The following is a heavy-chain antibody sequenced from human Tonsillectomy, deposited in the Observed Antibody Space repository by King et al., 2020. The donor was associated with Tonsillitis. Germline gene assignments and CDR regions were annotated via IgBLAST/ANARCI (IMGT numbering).Heavy chain of an antibody. CDR3: ARHLRRYCSGGSCYPRF. CDR1: GGSISSYY. Sequence: QLQESGPGLVKPSETLSLTCTVSGGSISSYYWSWIRQPPGKGLEWIGYIYYSGSTNYNPSLKSRVTISVDTSKNQFSLKLSSVTAADTAVYYCARHLRRYCSGGSCYPRFWGQGTLVTVSS. V-gene: IGHV4-59*08. J-gene: IGHJ4*02. D-gene: IGHD2-15*01. CDR2: IYYSGST.